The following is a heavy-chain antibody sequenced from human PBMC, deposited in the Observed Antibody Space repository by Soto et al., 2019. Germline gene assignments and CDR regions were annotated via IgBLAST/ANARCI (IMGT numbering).Heavy chain of an antibody. J-gene: IGHJ3*02. V-gene: IGHV3-23*01. Sequence: GGSLRLACAASGFTFSSYAMSWVRQAQGKGLEWVSAISGSGVSTYYADSVKGRFTLSRDNSKNTLYLQMNSLRAADTAVYSGAKIRGSSRPRGSFDIWGQGTMVTVSS. CDR3: AKIRGSSRPRGSFDI. D-gene: IGHD6-13*01. CDR2: ISGSGVST. CDR1: GFTFSSYA.